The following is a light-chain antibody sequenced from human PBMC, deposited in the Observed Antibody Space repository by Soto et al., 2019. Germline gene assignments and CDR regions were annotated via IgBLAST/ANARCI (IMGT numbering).Light chain of an antibody. CDR3: QQRSDWPLT. V-gene: IGKV3-11*01. CDR2: DAS. Sequence: ETVLTQSPATLSLSPGERATLSCRASQSVSSYLAWYQRKPGQAPRLLIYDASNRATGIPARFSGSGSGTDFTLTISSLEPEDFAVYYCQQRSDWPLTFGGGTKVEIK. J-gene: IGKJ4*01. CDR1: QSVSSY.